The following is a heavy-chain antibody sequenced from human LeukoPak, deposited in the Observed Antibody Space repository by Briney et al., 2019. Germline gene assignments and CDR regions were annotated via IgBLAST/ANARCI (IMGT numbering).Heavy chain of an antibody. CDR1: GGSVSRGSYY. D-gene: IGHD2-15*01. CDR2: IYYSGGT. CDR3: ARVVIDATFDY. J-gene: IGHJ4*02. V-gene: IGHV4-61*01. Sequence: SETLSLTCAVSGGSVSRGSYYWSWIRQPPGKGLEWIGHIYYSGGTIYNPSLKSRVTILVDTSKNQFSLELSSVTAADTAVYYCARVVIDATFDYWGQGTLVTVSS.